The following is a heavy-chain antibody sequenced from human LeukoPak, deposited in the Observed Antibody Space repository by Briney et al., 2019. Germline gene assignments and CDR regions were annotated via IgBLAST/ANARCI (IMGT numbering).Heavy chain of an antibody. CDR1: GFTFGSYT. D-gene: IGHD5-18*01. Sequence: GGSQRLSCAASGFTFGSYTMKWVRQPPGKGLEWVSSISSTTGHMYYADSVKGRFTISRDNAKKSLYLQMNSLRAEDTAVYYCARAPAMVTGNNWGQGTLVTVSP. J-gene: IGHJ4*02. CDR3: ARAPAMVTGNN. CDR2: ISSTTGHM. V-gene: IGHV3-21*01.